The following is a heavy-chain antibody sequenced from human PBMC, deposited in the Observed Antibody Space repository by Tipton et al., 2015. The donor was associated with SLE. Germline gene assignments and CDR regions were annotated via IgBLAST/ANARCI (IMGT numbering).Heavy chain of an antibody. CDR1: GFTFSGSA. V-gene: IGHV3-73*01. Sequence: GSLRLSCAASGFTFSGSAMHWVRQASGKGLEWVGRIRSKANGYATAYAESVKGRFTISRDDSENTAYLQMNSLKTEDTAVYYCARHPYDGTSRFDDWGQGTLFTVSS. J-gene: IGHJ4*02. CDR2: IRSKANGYAT. D-gene: IGHD3-22*01. CDR3: ARHPYDGTSRFDD.